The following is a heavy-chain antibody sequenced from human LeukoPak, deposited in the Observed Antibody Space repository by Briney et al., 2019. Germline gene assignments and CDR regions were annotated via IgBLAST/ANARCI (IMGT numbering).Heavy chain of an antibody. J-gene: IGHJ4*02. V-gene: IGHV3-53*01. CDR1: GFTVSSYY. CDR3: ANSRNSNYWVY. D-gene: IGHD4-11*01. Sequence: PGGSLTLSCAASGFTVSSYYMTWVRQPPGKGLEWVAVIYSGGGTFYAASLKGRFTISRDDAKNPLYLQLNSLRAEDTAVYYCANSRNSNYWVYWGEGALVSVSS. CDR2: IYSGGGT.